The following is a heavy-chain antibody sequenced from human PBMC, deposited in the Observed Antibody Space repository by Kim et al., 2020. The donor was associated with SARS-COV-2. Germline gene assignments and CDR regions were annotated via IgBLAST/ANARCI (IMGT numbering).Heavy chain of an antibody. Sequence: GTNYAQKFQGRVTMTRDTSISTAYMELSRLRSDDTAVYYCARAPVTTGDYWGQGTLVTVSS. D-gene: IGHD4-17*01. CDR3: ARAPVTTGDY. V-gene: IGHV1-2*02. CDR2: GT. J-gene: IGHJ4*02.